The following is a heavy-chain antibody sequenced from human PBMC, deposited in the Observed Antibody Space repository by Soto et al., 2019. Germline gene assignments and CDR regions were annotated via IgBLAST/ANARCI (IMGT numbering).Heavy chain of an antibody. CDR3: AMITIIHSFDS. CDR1: GGTFRSNG. D-gene: IGHD3-22*01. CDR2: IIPIVHTA. J-gene: IGHJ5*01. V-gene: IGHV1-69*01. Sequence: QVQLVQSGAEVKKPGSSVKVSCTASGGTFRSNGISWVRQAPGQGLEWLGGIIPIVHTASYAQTFRGRVTSTADESTTTAYVERSSMRSEDTSVYYCAMITIIHSFDSWVHGTLVTVSS.